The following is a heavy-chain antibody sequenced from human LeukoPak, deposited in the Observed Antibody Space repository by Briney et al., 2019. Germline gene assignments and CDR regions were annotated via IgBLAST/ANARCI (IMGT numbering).Heavy chain of an antibody. CDR3: AREERELWPLAFDI. CDR1: GGTSSSYA. V-gene: IGHV1-69*13. J-gene: IGHJ3*02. Sequence: SVKVSCKASGGTSSSYAISWVRQAPGQGLEWMGGIIPIFGTANYAQKFQGRVTITADESTSTAYMELSSLRSEDTAVYYCAREERELWPLAFDIWGQGTMVTVSS. D-gene: IGHD2-21*01. CDR2: IIPIFGTA.